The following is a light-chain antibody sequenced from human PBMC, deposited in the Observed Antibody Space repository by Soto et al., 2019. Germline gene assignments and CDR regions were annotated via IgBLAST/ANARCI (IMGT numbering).Light chain of an antibody. V-gene: IGKV3-15*01. Sequence: DIVVTQSPATLSVSPGERATLSCRTSQSVDSNLAWYQHKSGQAPRLLIYGAFTRATGVPARFSGSGSGTEFTLTISSLQSEDFAGYFCQQYKSWPPWTFGQGTNVDIK. CDR2: GAF. J-gene: IGKJ1*01. CDR3: QQYKSWPPWT. CDR1: QSVDSN.